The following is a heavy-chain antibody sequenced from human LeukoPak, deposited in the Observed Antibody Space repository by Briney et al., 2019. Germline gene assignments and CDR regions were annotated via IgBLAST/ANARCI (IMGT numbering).Heavy chain of an antibody. CDR2: IYYSGST. Sequence: ASETLSLTCTVSGGSISRSSYYWGWIRQSPGKGLEWIGSIYYSGSTYYTPSLKTRVTISVDTSKNQFSLKLSSVTAADTAVYYCAKIAVGGWFDPWGQGALVTVSS. CDR1: GGSISRSSYY. CDR3: AKIAVGGWFDP. V-gene: IGHV4-39*07. J-gene: IGHJ5*02. D-gene: IGHD6-19*01.